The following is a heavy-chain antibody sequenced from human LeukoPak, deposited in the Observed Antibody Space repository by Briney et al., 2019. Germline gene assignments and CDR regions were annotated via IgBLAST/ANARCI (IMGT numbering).Heavy chain of an antibody. J-gene: IGHJ4*02. CDR1: GGTFSSYA. D-gene: IGHD3-22*01. V-gene: IGHV1-69*05. CDR3: ALSYYDSSGYYLNFDY. Sequence: ASVKVSCKASGGTFSSYAISWVRQAPGQGLEWMGGIIPIFGTANYAQKFQGRVTITTDESTSTAYMELSSLRSEDTAVYYCALSYYDSSGYYLNFDYWGQGTLVTVSS. CDR2: IIPIFGTA.